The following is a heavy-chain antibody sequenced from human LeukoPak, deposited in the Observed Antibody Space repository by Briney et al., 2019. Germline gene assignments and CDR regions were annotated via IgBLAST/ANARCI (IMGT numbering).Heavy chain of an antibody. CDR2: IYHAGT. V-gene: IGHV3-33*01. J-gene: IGHJ3*02. CDR3: ASLGGPMGSDDAFDI. CDR1: GFTFSAYG. Sequence: PGGALRLSCAASGFTFSAYGMHWGREAPGKGLECRTLIYHAGTHYADSVKGRCTVSRDNSEKTPYLKMNSLRAEATAMYYCASLGGPMGSDDAFDIWGRGTMVTVSA. D-gene: IGHD1-26*01.